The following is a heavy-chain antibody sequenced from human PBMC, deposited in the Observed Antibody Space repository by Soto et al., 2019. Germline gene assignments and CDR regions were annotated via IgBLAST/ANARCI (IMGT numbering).Heavy chain of an antibody. CDR1: GFTFSSYW. V-gene: IGHV3-74*01. D-gene: IGHD2-15*01. CDR2: INSDGSST. J-gene: IGHJ6*02. CDR3: ARDVLSPSGYSFIRTYYYGMDV. Sequence: GGSLRLSCAASGFTFSSYWMHWVRQAPGKGLVWVSRINSDGSSTSYADSVKGRFTISRDNAKNTLYLQMNSLRAEDTAVYYCARDVLSPSGYSFIRTYYYGMDVWGQGTTVTVSS.